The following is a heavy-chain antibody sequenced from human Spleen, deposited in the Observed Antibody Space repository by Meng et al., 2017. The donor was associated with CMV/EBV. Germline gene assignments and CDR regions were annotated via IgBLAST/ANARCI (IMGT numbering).Heavy chain of an antibody. V-gene: IGHV3-30*04. CDR1: GFTFSSHS. J-gene: IGHJ1*01. CDR3: ARTPLQLWLRPPEYFQH. CDR2: ISYDGSRQ. D-gene: IGHD5-18*01. Sequence: GESLKISCAASGFTFSSHSMHWVRQAPGKGLEWVAVISYDGSRQYYGDSVKGRFTISRDNSKNTLYLQMNSLRAEDTAVYYCARTPLQLWLRPPEYFQHWGQGTLVTVSS.